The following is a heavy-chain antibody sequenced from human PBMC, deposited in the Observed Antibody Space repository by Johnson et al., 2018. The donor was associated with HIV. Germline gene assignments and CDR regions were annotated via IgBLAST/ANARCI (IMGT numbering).Heavy chain of an antibody. D-gene: IGHD3-10*01. CDR2: ISYDGGNK. Sequence: VQLVESGGGVVQPRRSLRLSCAASGFTFGSYGIHWVRQAPGKGLEWVAVISYDGGNKYYADSVKGRFTISRDNSKNTLYLQMNSLRAEDTAVYYCARAELSAFDIWGQGTMVTVSS. V-gene: IGHV3-30*03. CDR1: GFTFGSYG. CDR3: ARAELSAFDI. J-gene: IGHJ3*02.